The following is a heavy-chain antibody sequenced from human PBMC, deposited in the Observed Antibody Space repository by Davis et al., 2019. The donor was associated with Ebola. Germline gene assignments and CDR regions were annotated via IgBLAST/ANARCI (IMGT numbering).Heavy chain of an antibody. CDR1: GGSISSYY. D-gene: IGHD6-13*01. CDR3: ARDRGSSWYKWFDP. CDR2: IYYSGST. J-gene: IGHJ5*02. V-gene: IGHV4-59*01. Sequence: MPSETLSLTCTVSGGSISSYYWSWIRQPPGKGLEWIGYIYYSGSTNYNPSLKSRVTISVDTSKNQFSLKLSSVTAADTAVYYCARDRGSSWYKWFDPWGQGTLVTVSS.